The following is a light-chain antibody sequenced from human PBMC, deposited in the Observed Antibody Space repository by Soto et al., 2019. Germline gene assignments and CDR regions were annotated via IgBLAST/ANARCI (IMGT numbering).Light chain of an antibody. CDR1: QTIASRY. V-gene: IGKV3-20*01. Sequence: EIVLTQSTGTLSLSPGERATLSCRASQTIASRYLAWYQHQPGQAPRLLIYRTFARAPGIPDRFSGGGSGTDFTLTISRLEREDFAVYYCQQYDTSPPTFGQGTLLDIK. CDR2: RTF. J-gene: IGKJ5*01. CDR3: QQYDTSPPT.